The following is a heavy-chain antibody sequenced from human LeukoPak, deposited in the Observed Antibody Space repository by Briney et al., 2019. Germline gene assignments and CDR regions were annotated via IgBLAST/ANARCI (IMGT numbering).Heavy chain of an antibody. Sequence: PSETLSLTCAVPGGSFSGYYWSWIRQPPGKGLEWIGEINHSGSTNYNPSLKSRVTISVDTSKNQFSLKLSSVTAADTAVYYCARLVLRRSYYYGSGSSGDYWGQGTLVTVSS. D-gene: IGHD3-10*01. V-gene: IGHV4-34*01. J-gene: IGHJ4*02. CDR3: ARLVLRRSYYYGSGSSGDY. CDR2: INHSGST. CDR1: GGSFSGYY.